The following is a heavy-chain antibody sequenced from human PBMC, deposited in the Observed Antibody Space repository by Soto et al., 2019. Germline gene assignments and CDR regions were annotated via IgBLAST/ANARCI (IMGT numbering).Heavy chain of an antibody. J-gene: IGHJ4*02. CDR1: GFSFSNAW. CDR2: IKSKSDGGTA. V-gene: IGHV3-15*07. CDR3: ATDPERFMITLGY. D-gene: IGHD3-10*01. Sequence: EVQLVESGGGLVKPGGSLRLACAASGFSFSNAWMNWVRQAPGKGLEWVGRIKSKSDGGTADYAAPVKGRFTISRDDLKNTLYLQMTSLVTEDTAVYSWATDPERFMITLGYWGQGTLVTVSS.